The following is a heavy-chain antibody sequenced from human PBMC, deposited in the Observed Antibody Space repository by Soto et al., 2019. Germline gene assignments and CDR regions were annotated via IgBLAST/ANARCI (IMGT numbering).Heavy chain of an antibody. V-gene: IGHV1-46*01. D-gene: IGHD3-3*01. CDR3: ARDRFLDDFYYYGMDV. Sequence: WASVKVSCKASGYTFTSYYMHWVRQAPGQGLEWMGIINPSGGSTSYAQKFQGRVTMTRDTSTSTVYMELSSLRSEDTAVYYCARDRFLDDFYYYGMDVWGQGTTVTVSS. CDR1: GYTFTSYY. J-gene: IGHJ6*02. CDR2: INPSGGST.